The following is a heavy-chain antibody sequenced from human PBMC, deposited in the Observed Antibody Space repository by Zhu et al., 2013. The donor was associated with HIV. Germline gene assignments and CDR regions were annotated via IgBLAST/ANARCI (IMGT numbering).Heavy chain of an antibody. V-gene: IGHV1-46*01. Sequence: QVQLVQSGAEVKKPGLSEGSCKASGYTFTSYYMHWVRQAPGQGLEWMGIINPSGGSTSYAQKFQGRVTMTRDTSTSTVYMELSSLRSGDTAVYYCARDNDYGGNSDYYYMDVWGKGTTVTVSS. CDR3: ARDNDYGGNSDYYYMDV. CDR1: GYTFTSYY. J-gene: IGHJ6*03. CDR2: INPSGGST. D-gene: IGHD4-17*01.